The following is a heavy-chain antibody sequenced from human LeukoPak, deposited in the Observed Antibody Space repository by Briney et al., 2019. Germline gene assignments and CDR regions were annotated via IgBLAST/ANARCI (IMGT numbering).Heavy chain of an antibody. V-gene: IGHV3-7*01. CDR1: GFTFSSYW. CDR3: ARDDCSSISCYHNWFDP. D-gene: IGHD2-2*01. Sequence: GRSLRLSCAASGFTFSSYWMSWVRQAPGKGLEWVANIKQDGSEKYYVDSVKGRFTISRDNAKNSLYLQMNSLRAEDTAVYYCARDDCSSISCYHNWFDPWGQGTLVTVSS. J-gene: IGHJ5*02. CDR2: IKQDGSEK.